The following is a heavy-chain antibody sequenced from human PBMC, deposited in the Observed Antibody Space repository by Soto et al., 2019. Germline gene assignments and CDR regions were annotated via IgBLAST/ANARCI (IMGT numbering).Heavy chain of an antibody. CDR1: GYMFTSYF. CDR2: INPSDGTT. D-gene: IGHD6-19*01. J-gene: IGHJ4*02. CDR3: ARDKDSSARPRAEFDY. V-gene: IGHV1-46*01. Sequence: QGHLVQSGAEVKRPGASVRVSCESSGYMFTSYFIHWVRQAPGQGLEWVGVINPSDGTTTYAQKFQAHTTMTRDTSTTTVDMELSSLRSEDTAVYYCARDKDSSARPRAEFDYWGQGTLITVSS.